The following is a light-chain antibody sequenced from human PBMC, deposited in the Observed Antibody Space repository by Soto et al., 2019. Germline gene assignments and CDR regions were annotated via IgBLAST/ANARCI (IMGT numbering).Light chain of an antibody. CDR2: VAS. CDR1: QSVSSN. V-gene: IGKV3-15*01. Sequence: EIVMTQSPDTLSVSPGERATLYCRASQSVSSNLAWYQQKPGQTPKLLIYVASTRATGIPARFSGSGSGTEFTLTISSLQSEDFAVYYCQQYNVWPLTFGGGTKVEFK. J-gene: IGKJ4*01. CDR3: QQYNVWPLT.